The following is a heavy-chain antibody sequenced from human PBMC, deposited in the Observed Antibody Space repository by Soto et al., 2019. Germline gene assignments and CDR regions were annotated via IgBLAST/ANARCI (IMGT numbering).Heavy chain of an antibody. J-gene: IGHJ6*02. V-gene: IGHV4-59*01. Sequence: SQSRSVTCTVSGGSITSSYWSWIRRPPGKGLEWIAYIYDTGISGYTPSTSYNPSLKSRVTMSVDTSKSQFSLKLTSVTAADTAVYYCARGEDAFFYYGLDVWGQGITVTVSS. CDR2: IYDTGISGYTPST. CDR1: GGSITSSY. CDR3: ARGEDAFFYYGLDV.